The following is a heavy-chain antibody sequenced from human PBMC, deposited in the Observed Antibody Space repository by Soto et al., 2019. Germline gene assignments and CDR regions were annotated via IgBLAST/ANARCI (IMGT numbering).Heavy chain of an antibody. Sequence: PGGSLRLSCAASGFTFSSSAMSWVRQAPGKGLEWVSAISGSGGSTYYADSVKGRFTISRDNSKSTLYLQMNSLRAEDTALYYCAKGRSYYYYYGVDVWGQGTTVTVSS. J-gene: IGHJ6*02. CDR3: AKGRSYYYYYGVDV. V-gene: IGHV3-23*01. CDR1: GFTFSSSA. CDR2: ISGSGGST.